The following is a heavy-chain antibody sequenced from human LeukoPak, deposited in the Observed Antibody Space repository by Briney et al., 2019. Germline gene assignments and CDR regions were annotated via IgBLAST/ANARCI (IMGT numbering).Heavy chain of an antibody. CDR3: ATTYFDILASVY. V-gene: IGHV4-39*05. D-gene: IGHD3-9*01. CDR1: GGSISSSSYY. Sequence: KPSETPSLTCTVSGGSISSSSYYWGWIRQPPGKGLEWIGSIYYSGSTYYNPSLKSRVTISINTSKNQFSLKLSSVTAADTAVYYCATTYFDILASVYWGQGTLVTVSS. J-gene: IGHJ4*02. CDR2: IYYSGST.